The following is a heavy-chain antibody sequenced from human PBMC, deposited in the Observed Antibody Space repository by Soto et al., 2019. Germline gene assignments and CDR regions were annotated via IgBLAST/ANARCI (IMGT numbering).Heavy chain of an antibody. D-gene: IGHD3-10*01. V-gene: IGHV3-30*18. CDR3: AKIYGSGSYYYYGMDV. CDR1: GFTFSSYG. CDR2: ISYDGSNK. J-gene: IGHJ6*01. Sequence: QVQLVESGGGVVQPGRSLRLSCAASGFTFSSYGMHWVRQAPGKGLEWVAVISYDGSNKYYADSVKGRFTISRDNSKNTLYLQMNSLRAEDTAVYYCAKIYGSGSYYYYGMDVW.